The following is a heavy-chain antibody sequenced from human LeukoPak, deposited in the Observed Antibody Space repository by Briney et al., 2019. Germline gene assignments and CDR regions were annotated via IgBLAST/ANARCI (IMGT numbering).Heavy chain of an antibody. J-gene: IGHJ5*02. Sequence: ASVKVSCKASGYTFTGYYMHWVRQAPGQGLEWMGWINLNSGGTNYAQKFQGRVTMTRDTSISTAYMELSRLRSDDTAVYYCARGRITMIVVVIRDNWFDPWGQGTLVTVSS. CDR1: GYTFTGYY. CDR2: INLNSGGT. V-gene: IGHV1-2*02. CDR3: ARGRITMIVVVIRDNWFDP. D-gene: IGHD3-22*01.